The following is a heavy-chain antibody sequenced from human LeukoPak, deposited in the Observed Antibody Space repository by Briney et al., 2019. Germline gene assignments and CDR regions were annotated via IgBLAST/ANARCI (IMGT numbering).Heavy chain of an antibody. V-gene: IGHV3-30*04. CDR2: ISFDGRNR. CDR3: VRPRGIAAAGIFGAFDY. Sequence: GSLRLSCAASGFTFSSYAMHWVGQAPAKGLEWVALISFDGRNRYYADSVKGRFTISRDNSKNTLYVQMNSLRAEDTAVYYCVRPRGIAAAGIFGAFDYWGQGILVTVSS. CDR1: GFTFSSYA. D-gene: IGHD6-13*01. J-gene: IGHJ4*02.